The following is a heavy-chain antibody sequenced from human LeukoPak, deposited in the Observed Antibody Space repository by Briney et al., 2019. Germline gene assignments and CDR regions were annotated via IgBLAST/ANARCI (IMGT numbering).Heavy chain of an antibody. J-gene: IGHJ6*02. CDR1: GFTFSSYA. Sequence: GGSLRLSCTASGFTFSSYAMNWVRQAPGKGLEWVSSISSSSSYIYYADSVKGRFTISRDNAKNSLYLQMNSLRAEDTAVYYCARARGYYGMDVWGQGTTVTVSS. CDR3: ARARGYYGMDV. V-gene: IGHV3-21*01. D-gene: IGHD3-10*01. CDR2: ISSSSSYI.